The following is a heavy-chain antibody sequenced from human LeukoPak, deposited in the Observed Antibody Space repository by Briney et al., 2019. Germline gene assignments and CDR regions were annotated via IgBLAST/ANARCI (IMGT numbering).Heavy chain of an antibody. CDR1: GFTFSSYA. CDR2: ISGSGGST. J-gene: IGHJ4*02. V-gene: IGHV3-23*01. D-gene: IGHD3-22*01. CDR3: AKGLHITMIVVVTSGYFDY. Sequence: GGSLRLSCAASGFTFSSYAMSWVRLAPGKGLEWVSAISGSGGSTYYADSVKGRFTISRDNSKNTLYLQMNSLRAEDTAVYYCAKGLHITMIVVVTSGYFDYWGQGTLVTVSS.